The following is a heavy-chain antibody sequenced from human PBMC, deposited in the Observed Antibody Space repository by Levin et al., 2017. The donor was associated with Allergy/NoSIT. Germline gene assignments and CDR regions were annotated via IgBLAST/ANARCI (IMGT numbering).Heavy chain of an antibody. D-gene: IGHD2-21*02. CDR1: GASIGSNAYY. V-gene: IGHV4-39*02. CDR2: VYYSGNT. Sequence: SQTLSLTCTVSGASIGSNAYYWGWIRQPPGKGLEWIGSVYYSGNTYYNPSHKSRVTISIDTSKNQLSLKLTSVTAADTAVYYCARDGSCGGDCDYYYYYIDVWGRGTTVTVSS. CDR3: ARDGSCGGDCDYYYYYIDV. J-gene: IGHJ6*03.